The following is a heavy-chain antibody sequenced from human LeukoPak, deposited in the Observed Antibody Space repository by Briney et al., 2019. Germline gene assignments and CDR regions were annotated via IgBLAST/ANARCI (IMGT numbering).Heavy chain of an antibody. J-gene: IGHJ4*02. D-gene: IGHD6-19*01. CDR2: ISYDGSNK. V-gene: IGHV3-30-3*01. Sequence: GGSLRLSCAASGFTFSTYALSWVRQAPGKGLEWVAVISYDGSNKYYADSVKGRFTISRDNSKNTLYLQMNSLRAEDTAVYYCARPYSSGWYGDLDYWGQGTPVTVSS. CDR3: ARPYSSGWYGDLDY. CDR1: GFTFSTYA.